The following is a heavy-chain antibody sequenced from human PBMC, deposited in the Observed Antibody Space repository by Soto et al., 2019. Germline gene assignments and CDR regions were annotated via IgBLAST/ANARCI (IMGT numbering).Heavy chain of an antibody. D-gene: IGHD1-26*01. Sequence: QVQLVDSGGGVVQPGRSLRLSCAASGFTFSTYAMHWVRQAPGKGLEWVAIISYDGSDKSYADSVKGRFTISRDNSKNTLYLQMNSLRAEDTAVYYCAKGSYTGIYSGFDYWGQGTLVTVSS. CDR1: GFTFSTYA. V-gene: IGHV3-30*18. CDR3: AKGSYTGIYSGFDY. J-gene: IGHJ4*02. CDR2: ISYDGSDK.